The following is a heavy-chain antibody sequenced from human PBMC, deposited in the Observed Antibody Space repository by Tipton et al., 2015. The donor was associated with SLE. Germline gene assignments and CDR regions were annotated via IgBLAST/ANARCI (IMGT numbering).Heavy chain of an antibody. J-gene: IGHJ4*02. Sequence: TLSLTCAVYGGSISGDYWSWIRQPPGKGLEWIGEIYHSGSTNYNPSLKSRVTISVDKSKNQFSLKLNSVTAADTAVYYCARDGHRAGEFDYWGQGTLVTVSS. CDR2: IYHSGST. CDR3: ARDGHRAGEFDY. V-gene: IGHV4-34*01. CDR1: GGSISGDY. D-gene: IGHD6-13*01.